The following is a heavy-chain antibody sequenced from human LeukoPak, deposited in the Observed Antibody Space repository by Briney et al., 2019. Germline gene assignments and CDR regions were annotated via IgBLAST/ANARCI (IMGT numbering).Heavy chain of an antibody. V-gene: IGHV4-39*01. Sequence: PSETLSLTCTVSGGSISSSSYYWGWIRQPPGKGLEWIGSIYYSGSTYYNPSLKSRVTISVDTSKNQFSLKLSSVTAADTAVYYCARHTIPLPVFGGVIDYWGQGTLVTVSS. CDR2: IYYSGST. J-gene: IGHJ4*02. CDR3: ARHTIPLPVFGGVIDY. D-gene: IGHD3-16*01. CDR1: GGSISSSSYY.